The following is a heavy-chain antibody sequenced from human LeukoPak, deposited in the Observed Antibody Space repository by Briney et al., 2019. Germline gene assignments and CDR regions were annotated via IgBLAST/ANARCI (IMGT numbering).Heavy chain of an antibody. V-gene: IGHV1-2*02. CDR2: INPNSGGT. CDR3: ARVSCSSTSCYYDY. Sequence: ASVKVSCKASGYTFTGYYMHWVRQAPGQGLEWMGWINPNSGGTNCAQKFQGRVTITRDTSISTAYMELSRLRSDDTAVYYCARVSCSSTSCYYDYWGQGTLVTVSS. J-gene: IGHJ4*02. CDR1: GYTFTGYY. D-gene: IGHD2-2*01.